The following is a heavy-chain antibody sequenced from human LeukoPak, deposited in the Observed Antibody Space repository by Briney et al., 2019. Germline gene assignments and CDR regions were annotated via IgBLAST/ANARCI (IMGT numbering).Heavy chain of an antibody. CDR2: IYPGDSDT. J-gene: IGHJ6*02. CDR3: ARGVGSSWDYYYYGMDV. CDR1: GYSFTNYW. V-gene: IGHV5-51*01. D-gene: IGHD6-13*01. Sequence: ESLRISFKGSGYSFTNYWINWVRQIPGKGLEWMGIIYPGDSDTRYSPSFQGQVTISADKSISTAYLQWSSLKASDTAMYYCARGVGSSWDYYYYGMDVWGQGTTVTVSS.